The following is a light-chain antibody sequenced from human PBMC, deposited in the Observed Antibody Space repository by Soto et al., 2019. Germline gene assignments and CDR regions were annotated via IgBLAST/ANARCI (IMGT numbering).Light chain of an antibody. CDR1: QSVSTN. V-gene: IGKV3-15*01. J-gene: IGKJ2*01. CDR3: QQYTNWPPYT. CDR2: GAS. Sequence: EIVMTQSPATLSVSPGERATLSCRASQSVSTNLAWYQQKPGQSPRLLIYGASTRATGIPARFSGSGSETEFTLTISILQSEDFAVYYCQQYTNWPPYTFGQGTNLEIK.